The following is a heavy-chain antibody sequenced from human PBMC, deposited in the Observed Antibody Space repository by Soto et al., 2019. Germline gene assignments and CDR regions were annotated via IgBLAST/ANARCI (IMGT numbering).Heavy chain of an antibody. CDR2: ISAYNDDT. J-gene: IGHJ4*02. D-gene: IGHD2-15*01. CDR3: ARDLGGWPDY. Sequence: GPSVKVSCKTSGYTFTNYGISWVRQAPGQGLEWMGWISAYNDDTKYAQKLQGRVTMTTDTSTSTAYMELRSLRSEDTAVYYCARDLGGWPDYWGQGTLVTVSS. V-gene: IGHV1-18*01. CDR1: GYTFTNYG.